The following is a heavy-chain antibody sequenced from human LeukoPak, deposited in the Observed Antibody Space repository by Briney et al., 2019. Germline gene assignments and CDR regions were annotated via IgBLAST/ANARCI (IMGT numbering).Heavy chain of an antibody. D-gene: IGHD2-2*01. Sequence: SETLSLTCIVSGDSISSTSYYWGSIRQPPGKGHERIGRAYYTGSTFYTPSLKSRVSISVDTSKNQFSLKLSSVTAPDTAAYYCARQQRYCSSISCFYFDSWGQGTLVTVSS. V-gene: IGHV4-39*01. CDR1: GDSISSTSYY. CDR3: ARQQRYCSSISCFYFDS. CDR2: AYYTGST. J-gene: IGHJ4*02.